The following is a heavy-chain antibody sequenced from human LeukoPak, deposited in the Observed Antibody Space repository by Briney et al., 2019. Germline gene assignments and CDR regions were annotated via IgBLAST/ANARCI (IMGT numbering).Heavy chain of an antibody. Sequence: GGPLRLSCAASGFTFSSYSMNWVRQAPGKGLERVSSSSSSSYIYYADSVKGRFTISRDNAKNSVYLQMNSLRAEDTAVYYCARGGNSDYWGQGTLVTVSS. V-gene: IGHV3-21*01. CDR3: ARGGNSDY. CDR1: GFTFSSYS. J-gene: IGHJ4*02. D-gene: IGHD2-15*01. CDR2: SSSSSYI.